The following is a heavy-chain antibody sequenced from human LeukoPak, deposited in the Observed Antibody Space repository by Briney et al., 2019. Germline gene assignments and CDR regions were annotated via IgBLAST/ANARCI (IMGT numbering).Heavy chain of an antibody. CDR2: IKQDGSEK. V-gene: IGHV3-7*01. CDR1: GFTFSSYS. J-gene: IGHJ4*02. D-gene: IGHD4-23*01. Sequence: GGSLRLSCAASGFTFSSYSMSWVRQAPGKGLEWVANIKQDGSEKDYVDSVKGRFTISRDNAKNSLYLEMNSLSGEDTAVYYCAREGAGGNDYWGQGTLVTVSS. CDR3: AREGAGGNDY.